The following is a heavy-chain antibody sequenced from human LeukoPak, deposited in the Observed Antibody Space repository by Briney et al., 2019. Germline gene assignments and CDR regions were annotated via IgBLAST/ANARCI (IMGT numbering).Heavy chain of an antibody. CDR3: AKDLWYFDNTGYRYSFDY. V-gene: IGHV3-30*02. CDR1: GFTFSSCG. D-gene: IGHD3-22*01. Sequence: KSGGSLRLSCAASGFTFSSCGMHCVRQAPGKGLEWWASIRYDGTNKYYADSVKGRFTISRDNSKNTMYLQMNSLRAEDTAVFYCAKDLWYFDNTGYRYSFDYWGQGTLVTVSS. J-gene: IGHJ4*02. CDR2: IRYDGTNK.